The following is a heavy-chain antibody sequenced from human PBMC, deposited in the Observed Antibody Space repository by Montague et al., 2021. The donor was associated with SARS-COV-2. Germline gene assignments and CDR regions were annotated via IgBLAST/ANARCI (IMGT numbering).Heavy chain of an antibody. CDR1: GDSVSSEIYY. J-gene: IGHJ4*02. D-gene: IGHD1-26*01. CDR2: IYTSGST. Sequence: TLSLTCTVSGDSVSSEIYYWIWIRQPAGKGLEWIGRIYTSGSTNYNPSLRSRVTISVDTSKNQFSLRLSSVTAADTAVYYCARVGGNHYRYFDYWGQGTLVTVSS. CDR3: ARVGGNHYRYFDY. V-gene: IGHV4-61*02.